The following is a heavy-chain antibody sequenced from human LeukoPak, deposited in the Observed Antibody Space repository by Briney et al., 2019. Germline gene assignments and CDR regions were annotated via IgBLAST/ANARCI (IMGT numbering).Heavy chain of an antibody. CDR1: GYTFTGYY. D-gene: IGHD3-22*01. Sequence: GASVKVSCKASGYTFTGYYMHWVRQAPGQGLAWMGWINPNSGGTNYAQKFQGRVTMTRDTSISTAYMELSRLRSDDTAVYYCARSYYYDSSGYLHDAFDIWGQGTMVTVSS. J-gene: IGHJ3*02. CDR3: ARSYYYDSSGYLHDAFDI. V-gene: IGHV1-2*02. CDR2: INPNSGGT.